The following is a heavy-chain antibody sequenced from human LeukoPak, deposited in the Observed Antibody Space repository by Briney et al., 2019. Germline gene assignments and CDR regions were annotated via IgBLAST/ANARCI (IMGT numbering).Heavy chain of an antibody. V-gene: IGHV4-4*07. Sequence: SETLSLTCSVSGGPIFSYYWSWIRQPAGKGLEWIGRIYTSGGTSYNPSLASRVTMSLDTSQKQFSLKLTSLSAADTAVYYCAREARDHNDGSGYYNDYWGQGTLVTVSS. CDR1: GGPIFSYY. CDR3: AREARDHNDGSGYYNDY. D-gene: IGHD3-22*01. CDR2: IYTSGGT. J-gene: IGHJ4*02.